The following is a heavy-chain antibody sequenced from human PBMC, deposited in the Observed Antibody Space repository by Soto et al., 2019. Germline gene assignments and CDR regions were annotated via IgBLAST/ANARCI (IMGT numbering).Heavy chain of an antibody. Sequence: XATGKGLEWVSAIGTAGDTYYPGSVKGRFTISRENAKNSLYLQMNSLRAGDTAVYYCARMRYSSGLAYFDYSGQGTLVPVSS. V-gene: IGHV3-13*01. CDR2: IGTAGDT. CDR3: ARMRYSSGLAYFDY. D-gene: IGHD6-19*01. J-gene: IGHJ4*02.